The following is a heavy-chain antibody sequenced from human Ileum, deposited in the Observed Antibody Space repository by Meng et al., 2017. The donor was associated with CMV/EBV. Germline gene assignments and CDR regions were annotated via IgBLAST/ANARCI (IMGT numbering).Heavy chain of an antibody. CDR2: ITSSSSHI. V-gene: IGHV3-21*01. J-gene: IGHJ3*02. CDR1: GFTCSSYS. Sequence: LSCAASGFTCSSYSMNWVRQAPGKGLEWVSSITSSSSHIYYADSVRGRFTISRDNAENSLYLQMNSLRAEDTAVYYCAELRSSVFDIWGQGTMVTVSS. D-gene: IGHD3-16*01. CDR3: AELRSSVFDI.